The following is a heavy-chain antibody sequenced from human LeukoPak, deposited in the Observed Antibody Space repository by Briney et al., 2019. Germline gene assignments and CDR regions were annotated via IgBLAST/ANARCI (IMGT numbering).Heavy chain of an antibody. CDR3: ARDTEWEKNPDYFDC. V-gene: IGHV1-18*01. D-gene: IGHD1-26*01. Sequence: ASVNVSCKASGYTFNRYGISWVRQAPGQGLEWMGWISAKNGNTIYAQKVQGRVTMTTDTSTSTAYMGLRSLRSDDTGIYYCARDTEWEKNPDYFDCWGQGTLVTVSS. J-gene: IGHJ4*02. CDR2: ISAKNGNT. CDR1: GYTFNRYG.